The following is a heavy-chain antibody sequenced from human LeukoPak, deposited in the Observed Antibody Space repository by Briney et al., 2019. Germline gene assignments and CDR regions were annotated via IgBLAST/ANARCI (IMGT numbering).Heavy chain of an antibody. CDR3: ATMLFIAATGAGWVTC. Sequence: ASVKVSCKASEYTFTGYYMHWVRQAPGQGLEWMGWINPNSGGTNYAQKFQGRVTMTRDTSISTAYMELSRLRSDDQAVYYCATMLFIAATGAGWVTCWSQGTLVTVS. D-gene: IGHD6-13*01. J-gene: IGHJ4*02. CDR1: EYTFTGYY. CDR2: INPNSGGT. V-gene: IGHV1-2*02.